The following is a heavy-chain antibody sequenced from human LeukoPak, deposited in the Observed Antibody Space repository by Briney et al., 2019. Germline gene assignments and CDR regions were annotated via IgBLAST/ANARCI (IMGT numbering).Heavy chain of an antibody. CDR2: VFDSGST. CDR1: GASFSTNY. V-gene: IGHV4-59*01. CDR3: ARLYQQSKWKYYYYYMDA. D-gene: IGHD1-1*01. J-gene: IGHJ6*03. Sequence: SETLSLTCSVSGASFSTNYWSWIRQPPGRGLEWTGYVFDSGSTNYNPSLKSRVTISVDTSTKQFSLRLSSVTAADTAVYYCARLYQQSKWKYYYYYMDAWGKGTAVTVSS.